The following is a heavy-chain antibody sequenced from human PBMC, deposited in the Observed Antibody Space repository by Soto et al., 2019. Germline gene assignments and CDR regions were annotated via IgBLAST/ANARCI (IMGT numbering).Heavy chain of an antibody. V-gene: IGHV3-74*01. CDR2: MNPDGSAI. J-gene: IGHJ1*01. Sequence: GGSLRLSCVVSGFTFSSSWMHWVRQGPGKGLVWVSRMNPDGSAINYADSVKGRFAISRDNAKNSLHLQMNSLSAEDTAFYYCVKDESINWYSGHFRHWGQGTLVTVSS. D-gene: IGHD6-13*01. CDR3: VKDESINWYSGHFRH. CDR1: GFTFSSSW.